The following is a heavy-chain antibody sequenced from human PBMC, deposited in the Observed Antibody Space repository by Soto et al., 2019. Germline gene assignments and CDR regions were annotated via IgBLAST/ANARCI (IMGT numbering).Heavy chain of an antibody. CDR2: IYYSGST. CDR1: GGSISSYY. D-gene: IGHD1-26*01. Sequence: SETLSLTCTVSGGSISSYYWCWIRQPPGKGQEWIGYIYYSGSTNYNHTLKSQVTISVDASKYKFSLKLSSVTATDAAVYYCAWGVGPIVGEGWFDTWGQGTLVTVSS. J-gene: IGHJ5*01. CDR3: AWGVGPIVGEGWFDT. V-gene: IGHV4-59*01.